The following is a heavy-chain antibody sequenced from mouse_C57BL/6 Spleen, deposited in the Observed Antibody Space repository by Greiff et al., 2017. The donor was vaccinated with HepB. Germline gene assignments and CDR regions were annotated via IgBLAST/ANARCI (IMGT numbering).Heavy chain of an antibody. CDR2: ISDGGSYT. CDR1: GFTFSSYA. J-gene: IGHJ1*03. CDR3: ARDPTTVVATDWYFDV. Sequence: EVQRVESGGGLVKPGGSLKLSCAASGFTFSSYAMSWVRQTPEKRLEWVATISDGGSYTYYPDNVKGRFTISRDNAKNNLYLQMSHLKSEDTAMYYCARDPTTVVATDWYFDVWGTGTTVTVSS. V-gene: IGHV5-4*01. D-gene: IGHD1-1*01.